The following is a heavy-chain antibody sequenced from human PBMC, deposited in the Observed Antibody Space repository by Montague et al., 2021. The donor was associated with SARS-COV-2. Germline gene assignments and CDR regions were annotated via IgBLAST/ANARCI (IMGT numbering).Heavy chain of an antibody. V-gene: IGHV4-39*02. Sequence: SETLSLTCIVSGESIDRATYYWGWIRQSPGKGLEWIGSLYSSGSTYYNPSLRSRVTISIDTSKNHFSLKVNSVTATDTAVYYCARPVSVSGWFYFDDWGQGTRVSVSS. CDR1: GESIDRATYY. J-gene: IGHJ4*02. CDR3: ARPVSVSGWFYFDD. CDR2: LYSSGST. D-gene: IGHD6-19*01.